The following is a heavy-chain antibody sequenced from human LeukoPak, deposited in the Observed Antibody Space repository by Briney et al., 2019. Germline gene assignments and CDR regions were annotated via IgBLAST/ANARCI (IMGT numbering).Heavy chain of an antibody. CDR1: GGTFSSYA. J-gene: IGHJ1*01. CDR3: ARDPGYCSSNSCYPKVT. V-gene: IGHV1-69*05. Sequence: SVKVSCKASGGTFSSYAISWVRQAPGQALEWMGGIFPIFGTANYAQKFQGRVTITTDESTSTAYMELSSLRSDDTAVYYCARDPGYCSSNSCYPKVTWGQGTLVTLSS. D-gene: IGHD2-2*01. CDR2: IFPIFGTA.